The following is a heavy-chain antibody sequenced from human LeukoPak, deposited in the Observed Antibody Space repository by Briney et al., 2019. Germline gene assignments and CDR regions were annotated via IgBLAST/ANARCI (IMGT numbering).Heavy chain of an antibody. CDR3: ARDLEAAAGPFDY. D-gene: IGHD6-13*01. V-gene: IGHV3-11*06. CDR2: ISSSSSYT. CDR1: GFTFSDYY. J-gene: IGHJ4*02. Sequence: PGGSLRLSCAASGFTFSDYYMSWIRQAPGKGLEWVSYISSSSSYTNYADSVKGRFTISRDNAKNSLYLQMNSLRAEDTAVYYCARDLEAAAGPFDYWGQGTLVTVSS.